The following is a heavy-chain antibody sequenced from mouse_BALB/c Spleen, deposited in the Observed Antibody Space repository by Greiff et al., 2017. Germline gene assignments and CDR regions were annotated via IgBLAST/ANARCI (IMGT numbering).Heavy chain of an antibody. CDR1: GYTFTSYT. CDR2: INPSSGYT. J-gene: IGHJ1*01. V-gene: IGHV1-4*01. CDR3: ARGGHDWYFDV. D-gene: IGHD3-3*01. Sequence: LQESGAELARPGASVKMSCKASGYTFTSYTMHWVKQRPGQGLEWIGYINPSSGYTNYNQKFKDKATLTADKSSSTAYMQLSSLTSEDSAVYYGARGGHDWYFDVWGAGTTVTVSS.